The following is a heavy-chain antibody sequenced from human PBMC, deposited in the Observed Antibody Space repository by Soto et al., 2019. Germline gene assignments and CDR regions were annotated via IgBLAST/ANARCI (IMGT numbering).Heavy chain of an antibody. CDR2: ISSSSSYT. CDR3: ARGNELRYFDWFY. J-gene: IGHJ4*02. D-gene: IGHD3-9*01. Sequence: GGSLRLSCAASGFTFSDYYMSWIRQAPGKGLEWVSYISSSSSYTNYADSVKGRFTISRDNAKNSLYLQMNSLRAEDTAVYYCARGNELRYFDWFYWGQGTLVTVSS. CDR1: GFTFSDYY. V-gene: IGHV3-11*06.